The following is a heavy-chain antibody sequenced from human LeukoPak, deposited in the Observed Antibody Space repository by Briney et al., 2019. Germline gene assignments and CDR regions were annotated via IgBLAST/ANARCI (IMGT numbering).Heavy chain of an antibody. D-gene: IGHD1-26*01. V-gene: IGHV1-18*01. CDR2: ISAYNGNT. CDR3: ARQTGSYLVLNYFDY. CDR1: GYTFTSYG. Sequence: ASVKVSCKASGYTFTSYGIRWVRQAPGQGLEWMGWISAYNGNTNYAQKLQGRVTMTTDTSTSTAYMELRSLRSDDTAVYYCARQTGSYLVLNYFDYWGQGTLVTVSS. J-gene: IGHJ4*02.